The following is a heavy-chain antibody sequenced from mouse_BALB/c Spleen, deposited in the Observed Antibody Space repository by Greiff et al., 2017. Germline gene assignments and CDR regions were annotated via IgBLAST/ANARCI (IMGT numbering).Heavy chain of an antibody. Sequence: EVKVVESGGGLVQPKGSLKLSCAASGFTFNTYAMNWVRQAPGKGLEWVARIRSKSNNYATYYADSVKDRFTISRDDSQSMLYLQMNNLKTEDTAMYYCGRPGYGSSYWYFDVWGAGTTVTVSS. J-gene: IGHJ1*01. CDR2: IRSKSNNYAT. V-gene: IGHV10-1*02. CDR1: GFTFNTYA. CDR3: GRPGYGSSYWYFDV. D-gene: IGHD1-1*01.